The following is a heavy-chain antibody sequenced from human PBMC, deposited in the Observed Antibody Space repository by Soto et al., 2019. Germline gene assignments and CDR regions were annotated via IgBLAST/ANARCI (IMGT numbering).Heavy chain of an antibody. CDR3: AKTGVSGYYYGMDV. V-gene: IGHV3-30*18. CDR1: GFTFSSYG. J-gene: IGHJ6*02. Sequence: GGSLRFSCAASGFTFSSYGMHWVPRAPGKVLEWVAVISYDGSNKYYADSVKGRFTISRDNYKNTLYLQMNSLRAEDTAVYNCAKTGVSGYYYGMDVWGQGTTVTVSS. D-gene: IGHD3-10*01. CDR2: ISYDGSNK.